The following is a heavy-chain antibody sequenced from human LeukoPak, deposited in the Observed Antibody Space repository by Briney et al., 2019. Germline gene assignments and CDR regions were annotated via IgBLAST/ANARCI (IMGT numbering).Heavy chain of an antibody. D-gene: IGHD7-27*01. Sequence: GASVKVSCKASGYTFTSYGISWVRQAPGQGLEWMGGIIPIFGTTDYAQKFQGRVTITAVESTSTAYMELSSLRSEDTAVYYCATATGGNWGFDFWGQGTLVTVSS. CDR3: ATATGGNWGFDF. CDR2: IIPIFGTT. V-gene: IGHV1-69*13. J-gene: IGHJ4*02. CDR1: GYTFTSYG.